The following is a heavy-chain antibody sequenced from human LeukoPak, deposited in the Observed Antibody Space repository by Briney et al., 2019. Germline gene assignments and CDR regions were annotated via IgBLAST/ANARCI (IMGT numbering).Heavy chain of an antibody. CDR3: ARDRGNGWIDY. D-gene: IGHD6-19*01. J-gene: IGHJ4*02. Sequence: ASVKVSCKASGYTFTSYGISWVRQAPGQGLEWMGWISAYNGDTNFAQRFQGRVTMTTDTSTRTAYMELRSLRSDDTAVYYCARDRGNGWIDYWGRGTLVTVSS. V-gene: IGHV1-18*01. CDR2: ISAYNGDT. CDR1: GYTFTSYG.